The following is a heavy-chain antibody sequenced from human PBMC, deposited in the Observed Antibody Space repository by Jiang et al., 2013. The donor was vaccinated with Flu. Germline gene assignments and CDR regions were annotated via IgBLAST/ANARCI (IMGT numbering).Heavy chain of an antibody. D-gene: IGHD3-10*01. CDR2: IIPIFGTG. CDR1: GGTFSSYA. Sequence: GAEVKKPGSSVKVSCKASGGTFSSYAINWMRQAPGQGLEWMGGIIPIFGTGNYAQNFQGRVTITADKSTSTAYMELSSLRSEDTAVYYCARDEVTYGPGSYYTYWGQGTLVTVSS. CDR3: ARDEVTYGPGSYYTY. V-gene: IGHV1-69*06. J-gene: IGHJ4*02.